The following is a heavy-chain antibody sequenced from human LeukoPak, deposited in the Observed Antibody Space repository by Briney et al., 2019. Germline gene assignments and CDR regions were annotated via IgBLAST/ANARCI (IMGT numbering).Heavy chain of an antibody. D-gene: IGHD3-3*01. CDR2: IIPIFGTA. J-gene: IGHJ6*02. CDR3: ASRDDYDFWSGYHSYYYYYGMDV. V-gene: IGHV1-69*01. CDR1: GGTFSSYA. Sequence: SVTVSCTASGGTFSSYANSWVRQAPGQGLEWMGGIIPIFGTANYAQKFQGRVTITADESTSTAYMELSSLRSEDTAVYYCASRDDYDFWSGYHSYYYYYGMDVWGQGTTVTVSS.